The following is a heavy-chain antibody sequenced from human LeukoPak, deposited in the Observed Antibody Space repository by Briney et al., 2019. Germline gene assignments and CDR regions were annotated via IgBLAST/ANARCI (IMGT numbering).Heavy chain of an antibody. CDR2: IIPIFGTA. J-gene: IGHJ4*02. CDR3: ARGHRARPRAVAGTGEDY. Sequence: SVKVYCKASGGTFSSYAISWVRQAPGQGLEWMGGIIPIFGTANYAQKFQGRVTITTDESTSTAYMELSSLRSEDTAVYYCARGHRARPRAVAGTGEDYWGQGTLVTVSS. V-gene: IGHV1-69*05. D-gene: IGHD6-19*01. CDR1: GGTFSSYA.